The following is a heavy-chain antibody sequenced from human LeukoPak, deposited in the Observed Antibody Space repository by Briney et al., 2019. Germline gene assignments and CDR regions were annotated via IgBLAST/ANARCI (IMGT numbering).Heavy chain of an antibody. CDR3: ARDTPCSGGSCYLVPWFDP. V-gene: IGHV4-4*07. CDR2: IYTSGST. J-gene: IGHJ5*02. D-gene: IGHD2-15*01. CDR1: GRSISCYY. Sequence: SETLSLTCTVSGRSISCYYWGWIRQPAGKGLEWIGRIYTSGSTNSNPSLKSRVTMSVDTSKNQFSPKLSSVTAADTAVYYCARDTPCSGGSCYLVPWFDPWGQGTLVTVSS.